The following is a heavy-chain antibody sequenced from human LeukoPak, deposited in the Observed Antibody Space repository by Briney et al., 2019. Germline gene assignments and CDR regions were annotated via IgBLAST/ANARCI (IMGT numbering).Heavy chain of an antibody. CDR3: ASSITANMWFDP. CDR1: GGSFSGYY. CDR2: INHSGST. V-gene: IGHV4-34*01. Sequence: SETLSLTCAVYGGSFSGYYWSWIRQPPGKGLEWIGEINHSGSTNYNPSLKSRVTISVDTSKNQFSLKLNSVTAADTAVYYCASSITANMWFDPWGQGTLVTVSS. D-gene: IGHD5-12*01. J-gene: IGHJ5*02.